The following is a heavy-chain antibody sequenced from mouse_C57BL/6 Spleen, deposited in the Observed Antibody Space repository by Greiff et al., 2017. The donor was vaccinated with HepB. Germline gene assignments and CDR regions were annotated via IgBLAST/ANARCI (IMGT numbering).Heavy chain of an antibody. Sequence: EVQLVESGGGLVKPGGSLKLSCAASGFTFSSYTMSWVRQTPEKRLEWVATISGGGGNTYYPDSVKGRFTISRDNAKNTLYLQMSSLRSEDTALYYCQRERANWDGYYAMDYWGQGTSVTVSS. D-gene: IGHD4-1*01. CDR2: ISGGGGNT. CDR3: QRERANWDGYYAMDY. V-gene: IGHV5-9*01. J-gene: IGHJ4*01. CDR1: GFTFSSYT.